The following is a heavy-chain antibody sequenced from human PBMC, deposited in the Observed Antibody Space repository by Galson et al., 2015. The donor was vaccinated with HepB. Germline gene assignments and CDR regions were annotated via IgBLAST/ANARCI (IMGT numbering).Heavy chain of an antibody. CDR2: IIPILGTP. J-gene: IGHJ6*01. V-gene: IGHV1-69*04. Sequence: CKASGGTFSSYGINWVRQAPGRGLEWVGRIIPILGTPNHAQKFQDRVTITADKSTTTAYMEMSSLKFEDTAVYYCARGTWRYYGMDIWGQGTTVTVSS. D-gene: IGHD1-1*01. CDR1: GGTFSSYG. CDR3: ARGTWRYYGMDI.